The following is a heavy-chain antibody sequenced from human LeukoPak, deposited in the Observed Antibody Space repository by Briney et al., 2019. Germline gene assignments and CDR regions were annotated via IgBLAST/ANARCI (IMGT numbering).Heavy chain of an antibody. V-gene: IGHV1-69*01. CDR3: ARDKLLWFGESHRLTDYYGMDV. CDR2: IITIFGTA. J-gene: IGHJ6*04. D-gene: IGHD3-10*01. CDR1: GRTFSSYA. Sequence: ASMKVSCKASGRTFSSYAISWVRQAPGQGLEWMGGIITIFGTANYAQKFQGRVTITADESTSTAYMELSSLRSEDTAVYYCARDKLLWFGESHRLTDYYGMDVWGKGTTVTVSS.